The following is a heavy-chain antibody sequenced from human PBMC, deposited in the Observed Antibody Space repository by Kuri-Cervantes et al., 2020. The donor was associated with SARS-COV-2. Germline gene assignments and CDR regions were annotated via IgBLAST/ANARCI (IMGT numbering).Heavy chain of an antibody. CDR1: GFTFRNAW. CDR2: INHSGST. CDR3: ARGNYYYYMDV. Sequence: GSLRLSCAASGFTFRNAWMNWVRQAPGKGLEWIGEINHSGSTNYNPSLKSRVTISIDTSKNQFSLKLSSVTAADTAVYYCARGNYYYYMDVWGKGTTVTVSS. J-gene: IGHJ6*03. V-gene: IGHV4-34*01.